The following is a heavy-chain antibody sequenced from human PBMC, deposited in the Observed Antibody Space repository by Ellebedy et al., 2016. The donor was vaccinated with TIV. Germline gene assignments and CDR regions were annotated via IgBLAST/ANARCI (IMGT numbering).Heavy chain of an antibody. CDR1: GFTFSSYS. Sequence: GESLKISXAASGFTFSSYSMNWVRQAPGKGLEWVSSISSSSSYIYYADSVKGRFTISRDNAKNSLYLQMNSLRAEDTAVYYCARGIAFDYWGQGTLVTVSS. CDR2: ISSSSSYI. J-gene: IGHJ4*02. D-gene: IGHD6-13*01. V-gene: IGHV3-21*01. CDR3: ARGIAFDY.